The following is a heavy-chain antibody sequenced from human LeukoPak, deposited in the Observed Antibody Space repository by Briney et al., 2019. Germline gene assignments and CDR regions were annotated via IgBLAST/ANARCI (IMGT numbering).Heavy chain of an antibody. CDR1: RFTFTKYW. J-gene: IGHJ4*02. Sequence: PGGSLRLSCAASRFTFTKYWMSWVRQAPGKGLEWVANIKQDGSEKYYVDSVKGRFTISRDNAKNSLYLQMNSLRAEDTAVYYCHTSVAGASFDYWGRGALVTVSS. D-gene: IGHD6-19*01. CDR3: HTSVAGASFDY. CDR2: IKQDGSEK. V-gene: IGHV3-7*01.